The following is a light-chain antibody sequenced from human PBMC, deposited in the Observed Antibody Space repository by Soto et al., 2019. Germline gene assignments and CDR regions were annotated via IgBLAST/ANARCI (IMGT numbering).Light chain of an antibody. CDR2: GAS. J-gene: IGKJ1*01. Sequence: AIRMTQSPSSLSASAGDRVAIACRASQDDGRYLAWYQQKPGQAPKLLIYGASTLQSGVPSRFSGGGSGTDFTLTISCLQSEDFATYYCQHYKNYPWTFGQGTKVEIK. CDR3: QHYKNYPWT. CDR1: QDDGRY. V-gene: IGKV1-8*01.